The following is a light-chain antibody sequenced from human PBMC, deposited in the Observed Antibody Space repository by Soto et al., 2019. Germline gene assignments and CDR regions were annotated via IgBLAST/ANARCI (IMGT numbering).Light chain of an antibody. J-gene: IGKJ1*01. CDR1: QSVSSN. CDR3: QQYNNWPRT. V-gene: IGKV3-15*01. Sequence: EIVMTHSPATLSVSRWERATLSCRASQSVSSNLAWYQQKPGQAPRLLIYGASTRATGIPTRFSGSGSGTEFTLTISSLQSEDFAVYYCQQYNNWPRTVGQGTKV. CDR2: GAS.